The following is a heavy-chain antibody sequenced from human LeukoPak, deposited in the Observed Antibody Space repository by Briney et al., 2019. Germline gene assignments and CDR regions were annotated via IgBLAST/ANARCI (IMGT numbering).Heavy chain of an antibody. D-gene: IGHD2-2*01. CDR2: ISGSGSNT. V-gene: IGHV3-23*01. CDR3: AHGTMYQLDY. Sequence: PGGSLRLSCAASGFTFSSYGMSWVRQAPGKGLEWVSAISGSGSNTYYADSVKGRFTISRDNSKNTLYLQMNSLRAEDTAVYYCAHGTMYQLDYWGQGTLVTVSS. CDR1: GFTFSSYG. J-gene: IGHJ4*02.